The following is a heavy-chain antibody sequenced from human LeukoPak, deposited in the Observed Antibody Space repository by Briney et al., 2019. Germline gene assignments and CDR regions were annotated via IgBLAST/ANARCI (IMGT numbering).Heavy chain of an antibody. CDR1: GFTFSSYS. V-gene: IGHV3-21*01. J-gene: IGHJ5*02. CDR3: AKDVSGVVVAATVTVESWFDP. CDR2: ISSSSGYI. Sequence: GGSLRLSCAASGFTFSSYSMNWIRQAPGKGLEWVSSISSSSGYIYYADSVKGRFTISRDNAKNSLYLQMNSLRAEDTAVYYCAKDVSGVVVAATVTVESWFDPWGQGTLVTVSS. D-gene: IGHD2-15*01.